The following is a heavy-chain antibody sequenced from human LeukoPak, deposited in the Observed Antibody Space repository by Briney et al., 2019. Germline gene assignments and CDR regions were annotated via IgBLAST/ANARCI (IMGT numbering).Heavy chain of an antibody. CDR2: IWYDGSNK. CDR1: GFTFSSYG. Sequence: GGSLRLSCAASGFTFSSYGMHWVRQAPGKGLEWVAVIWYDGSNKYYADSVKGRFTISRDNSKNTLYLQMNSLRAEDTAVYYCAKDFGRYCSGGSCCPLDYWGQGTLVTVSS. D-gene: IGHD2-15*01. J-gene: IGHJ4*02. V-gene: IGHV3-33*06. CDR3: AKDFGRYCSGGSCCPLDY.